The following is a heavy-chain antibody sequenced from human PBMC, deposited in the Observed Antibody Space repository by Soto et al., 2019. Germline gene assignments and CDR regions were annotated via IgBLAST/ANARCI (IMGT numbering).Heavy chain of an antibody. CDR1: GYTFTSYA. CDR2: INAGNGNT. D-gene: IGHD2-2*01. J-gene: IGHJ5*02. CDR3: ARIVVVPAAISWFDP. Sequence: QVQLVQSGAEVKKPGASVKVSCKASGYTFTSYAMHWVRQAPGQRLEWMRWINAGNGNTKYSQKFQGRVTITRDTSASTAYMELSSLRSEDTAVYYCARIVVVPAAISWFDPWGQGTLVTVSS. V-gene: IGHV1-3*01.